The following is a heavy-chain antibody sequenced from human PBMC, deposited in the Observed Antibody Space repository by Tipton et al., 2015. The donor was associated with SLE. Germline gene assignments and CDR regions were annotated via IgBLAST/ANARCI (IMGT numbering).Heavy chain of an antibody. CDR1: GGSISSRNW. Sequence: TLSLTCAISGGSISSRNWWSWVRQPPGKGLEWIGEISHSGSTNYNPSLESRVTILVDKSKNQFSLKLSSVTAADTAVYYCARHWSQWQAPSWFDPWGQGTLVSVSS. J-gene: IGHJ5*02. D-gene: IGHD6-19*01. CDR3: ARHWSQWQAPSWFDP. CDR2: ISHSGST. V-gene: IGHV4-4*02.